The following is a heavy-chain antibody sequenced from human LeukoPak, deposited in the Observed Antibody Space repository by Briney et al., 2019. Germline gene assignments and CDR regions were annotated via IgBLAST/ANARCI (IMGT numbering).Heavy chain of an antibody. Sequence: GGSLRLSCAASAFTFSNYAMSWVRQAPGKGLEWVGRTRNKANSYTTEYAASVKGRFTISRDDSKNSLYLQMNSLKTEDTAVYYCARVGPTYCSGGSCYSDYYYGMDVWGQGTTVTVSS. V-gene: IGHV3-72*01. J-gene: IGHJ6*02. D-gene: IGHD2-15*01. CDR2: TRNKANSYTT. CDR1: AFTFSNYA. CDR3: ARVGPTYCSGGSCYSDYYYGMDV.